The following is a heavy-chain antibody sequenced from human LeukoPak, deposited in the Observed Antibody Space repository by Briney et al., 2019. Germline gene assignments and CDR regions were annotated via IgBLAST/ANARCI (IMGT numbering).Heavy chain of an antibody. CDR1: GDTFSSYA. Sequence: GASVKVSCKASGDTFSSYAISWVRQAPGQGLEWMGGIIPIFGTANYAQKFQGRVTITTDESTSTAYMELSSLRSEDTAVYYCARGANCSSTSCYMDWFDPWGQGTLVTVSS. CDR2: IIPIFGTA. D-gene: IGHD2-2*02. CDR3: ARGANCSSTSCYMDWFDP. V-gene: IGHV1-69*05. J-gene: IGHJ5*02.